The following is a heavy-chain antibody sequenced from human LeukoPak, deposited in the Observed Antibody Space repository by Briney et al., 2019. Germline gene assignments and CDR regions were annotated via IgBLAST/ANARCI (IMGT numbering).Heavy chain of an antibody. J-gene: IGHJ3*01. V-gene: IGHV3-23*01. Sequence: GGSLRLSCAASGYRFSSYAMSWVRQAPGKGLEWLSGISGSGGITYYAESVRRRLTISRDNSKNTLYLQINKLRGKHTAIYFRAKLADHESRGYVCGDTSDVSGQGTMVTASS. CDR2: ISGSGGIT. D-gene: IGHD3-22*01. CDR3: AKLADHESRGYVCGDTSDV. CDR1: GYRFSSYA.